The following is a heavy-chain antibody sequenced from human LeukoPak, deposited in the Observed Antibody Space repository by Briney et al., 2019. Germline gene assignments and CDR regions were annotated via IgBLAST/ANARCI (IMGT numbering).Heavy chain of an antibody. J-gene: IGHJ4*02. CDR3: AKDLPGGTPTKPLDY. Sequence: GGSLRLSCAASGFTFSSYEMNWVRQAPGKGLEWVSAISGSGGSTYYADSVKGRFTISRDNSKNTLYLQMNSLRAEDTAVYYCAKDLPGGTPTKPLDYWGQGTLVTVSS. V-gene: IGHV3-23*01. CDR1: GFTFSSYE. CDR2: ISGSGGST. D-gene: IGHD1-1*01.